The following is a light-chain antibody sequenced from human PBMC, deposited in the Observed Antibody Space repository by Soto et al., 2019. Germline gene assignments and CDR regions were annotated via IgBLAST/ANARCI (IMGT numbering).Light chain of an antibody. CDR1: QSVSSY. Sequence: EIVMTQSPATLSVSPGERATLSCRASQSVSSYLAWYQQKPGQAPRLLIYGASTRATGIPARFSGSGSGTEFTLTISSLQSDDSAIYFCQQYNDWPPWLTFGGGTKVDIK. V-gene: IGKV3-15*01. CDR3: QQYNDWPPWLT. J-gene: IGKJ4*01. CDR2: GAS.